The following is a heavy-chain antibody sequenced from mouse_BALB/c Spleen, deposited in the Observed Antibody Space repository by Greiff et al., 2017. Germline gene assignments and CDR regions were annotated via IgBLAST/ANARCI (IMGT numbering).Heavy chain of an antibody. CDR2: IYPGGGYT. V-gene: IGHV1-63*02. CDR3: ARCPIRVTTGAMDY. J-gene: IGHJ4*01. CDR1: GYTFTNYW. Sequence: VQLKESGAELVRPGTSVKMSCKAAGYTFTNYWIGWVKQRPGHGLEWIGDIYPGGGYTNYNEKFKGKATLTADTSSSTAYMQLSSLTSEDSAIYYCARCPIRVTTGAMDYWGQGTSVTVSS. D-gene: IGHD2-2*01.